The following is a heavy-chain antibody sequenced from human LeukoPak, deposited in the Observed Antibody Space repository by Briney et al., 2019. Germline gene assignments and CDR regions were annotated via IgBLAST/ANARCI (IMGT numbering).Heavy chain of an antibody. Sequence: ASVKVSCKASGYSFTGYDINWVRQASGQGLEWMGWMNPNSGYAGFAQKFQGRVTSTRDTSTGTAYLELSSLRSEDTAVYFCARGEYYGSGSWGYWGQGTLVTVSS. CDR3: ARGEYYGSGSWGY. D-gene: IGHD3-10*01. CDR1: GYSFTGYD. CDR2: MNPNSGYA. V-gene: IGHV1-8*02. J-gene: IGHJ4*02.